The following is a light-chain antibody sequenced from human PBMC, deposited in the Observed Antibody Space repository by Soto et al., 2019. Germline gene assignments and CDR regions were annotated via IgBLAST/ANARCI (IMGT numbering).Light chain of an antibody. Sequence: DIQMTQSPSTLSASVGDRVTITCRASQSISSWLAWYQQQPGKAPKLLIYDASSLESGVPSRFSGSGSGTEFTLTISSLQPDDFATDYCQQYNSYWTFGQGTKVDIK. CDR2: DAS. CDR1: QSISSW. V-gene: IGKV1-5*01. CDR3: QQYNSYWT. J-gene: IGKJ1*01.